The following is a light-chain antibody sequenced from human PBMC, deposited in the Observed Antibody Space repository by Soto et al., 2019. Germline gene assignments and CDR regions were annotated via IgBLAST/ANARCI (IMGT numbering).Light chain of an antibody. Sequence: EIVMTQSPAPLSVSPGERATLSCRASQSVSSNLAWYQQKPGQAPRLLIYGASTRATGIPARFSGSGSGTEFTLTISSLQAEDFAVYYCQHYNNWPPLTFGGGTKVESK. J-gene: IGKJ4*01. V-gene: IGKV3-15*01. CDR1: QSVSSN. CDR2: GAS. CDR3: QHYNNWPPLT.